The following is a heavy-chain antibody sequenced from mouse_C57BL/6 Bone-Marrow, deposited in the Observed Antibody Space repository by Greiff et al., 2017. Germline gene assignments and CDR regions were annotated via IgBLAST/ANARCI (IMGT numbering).Heavy chain of an antibody. D-gene: IGHD2-10*01. CDR3: AKGLLILAY. Sequence: EVKLVESGPELVKPGASVKMSCKASGYTFTDYNMHWVKQSHGKSLEWIGYINPNNGGTSYNQKFKGKATLTVNKSSSTAYMELRSLTSEDSAVYYCAKGLLILAYWGQGTLVTVSA. V-gene: IGHV1-22*01. CDR1: GYTFTDYN. J-gene: IGHJ3*01. CDR2: INPNNGGT.